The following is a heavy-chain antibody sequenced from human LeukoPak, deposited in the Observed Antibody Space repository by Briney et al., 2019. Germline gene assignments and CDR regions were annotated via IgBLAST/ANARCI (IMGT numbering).Heavy chain of an antibody. CDR3: ARAGWIITSGIDY. CDR2: VYHTGST. D-gene: IGHD3-10*01. V-gene: IGHV4-38-2*01. Sequence: SETLSLTCAVSGYSISRGYYWALIRQPPGKGLEWIGTVYHTGSTYYNPSLDSRVTISVDTSKSEFSLNLKSVTAADTAVYYCARAGWIITSGIDYWGQGALVTVSS. J-gene: IGHJ4*02. CDR1: GYSISRGYY.